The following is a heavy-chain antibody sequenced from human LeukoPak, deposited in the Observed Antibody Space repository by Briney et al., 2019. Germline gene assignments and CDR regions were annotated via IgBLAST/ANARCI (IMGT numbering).Heavy chain of an antibody. V-gene: IGHV4-61*02. CDR3: ARDFVSSGYMAGLDAFDI. D-gene: IGHD3-22*01. Sequence: SQTLSLTCTVSGGSISSGSYYWSWIRQPAGKGLEWIGRIYTSGSTNYNPSLKSRVTISVDTSKNQFSLKLSSVTAADTAVYYCARDFVSSGYMAGLDAFDIWGQGTMVTASS. CDR1: GGSISSGSYY. CDR2: IYTSGST. J-gene: IGHJ3*02.